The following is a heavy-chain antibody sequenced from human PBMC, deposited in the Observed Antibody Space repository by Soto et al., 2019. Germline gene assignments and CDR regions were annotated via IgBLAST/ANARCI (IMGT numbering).Heavy chain of an antibody. D-gene: IGHD1-20*01. J-gene: IGHJ6*02. CDR1: GDTFNAFA. CDR3: ARSPGITGTRASQYAIDV. Sequence: ASVKVSCKVSGDTFNAFAISWVRQAPGQGLQWMGGIIPIFGTPDYAQHFPGRVSISADESTNTAYLELSSLRSEDTAVYYCARSPGITGTRASQYAIDVWGQGTTVTVSS. V-gene: IGHV1-69*13. CDR2: IIPIFGTP.